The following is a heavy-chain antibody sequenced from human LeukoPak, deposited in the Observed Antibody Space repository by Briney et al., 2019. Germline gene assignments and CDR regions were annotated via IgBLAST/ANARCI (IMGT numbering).Heavy chain of an antibody. V-gene: IGHV5-51*01. CDR1: AYSFTTYW. CDR2: IYPGDSDT. CDR3: AIRGAAAAGDWFDP. D-gene: IGHD6-13*01. J-gene: IGHJ5*02. Sequence: GESLMISCKGSAYSFTTYWIGWVLQMPGKGLEWMGIIYPGDSDTRYSPSFQGQVTISADKSISTAYLQWSSLKASDTAMYYCAIRGAAAAGDWFDPWGQGTLVTVSS.